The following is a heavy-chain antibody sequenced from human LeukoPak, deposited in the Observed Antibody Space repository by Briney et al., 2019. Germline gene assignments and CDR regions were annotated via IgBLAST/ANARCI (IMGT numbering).Heavy chain of an antibody. CDR3: AEDRSSGWDNYFDY. J-gene: IGHJ4*02. Sequence: GGSLRLSCAASGFTFSTYGMHWVRQAPGKGLEWVAVISYDGSHKYYADSVKGRFSISRDNSKNTLYLQMNSLRAEDTAVYYCAEDRSSGWDNYFDYWGQGTLVIVSS. CDR2: ISYDGSHK. CDR1: GFTFSTYG. V-gene: IGHV3-30*18. D-gene: IGHD6-19*01.